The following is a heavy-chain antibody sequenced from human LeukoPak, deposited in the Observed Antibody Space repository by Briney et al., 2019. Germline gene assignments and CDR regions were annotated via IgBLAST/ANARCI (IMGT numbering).Heavy chain of an antibody. CDR1: GGSISSYY. CDR2: IYYSGST. CDR3: ARGYSYGYRWFDP. Sequence: SETLSLTCTVSGGSISSYYWSWIRQPPGKGLEWIGYIYYSGSTNYNPSLKSRDTISVDTSKNQFSLKLSSVTAADTAVYYCARGYSYGYRWFDPWGQGTLVTVSS. V-gene: IGHV4-59*01. J-gene: IGHJ5*02. D-gene: IGHD5-18*01.